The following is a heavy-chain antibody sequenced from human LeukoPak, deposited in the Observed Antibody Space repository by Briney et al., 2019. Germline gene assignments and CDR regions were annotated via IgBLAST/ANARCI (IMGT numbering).Heavy chain of an antibody. D-gene: IGHD3-22*01. Sequence: ASVKVSCKASGYTFTSYGISWVRQAPGQGLEWMGWISAYNGNTNYAQKLQGRVTMTTDTSTSTAYMELRSLRSDDTAVYYCARGRGRWYYYDSSGYYFFDYWGQGTLVTVFS. J-gene: IGHJ4*02. CDR1: GYTFTSYG. V-gene: IGHV1-18*01. CDR3: ARGRGRWYYYDSSGYYFFDY. CDR2: ISAYNGNT.